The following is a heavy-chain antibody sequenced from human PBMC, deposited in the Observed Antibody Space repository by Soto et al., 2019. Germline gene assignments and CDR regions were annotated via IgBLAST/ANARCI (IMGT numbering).Heavy chain of an antibody. V-gene: IGHV4-34*01. CDR2: INHSGST. Sequence: SETLSLTCAVYGGSFSGYYWSWIRQPPGKGLEWIGEINHSGSTNYNPSLKSRVTISVDTSKNQFSLKLSSVTAADTAVYYCASLTGDTDKTGDAFDIWGQGTMVTVSS. CDR1: GGSFSGYY. CDR3: ASLTGDTDKTGDAFDI. D-gene: IGHD7-27*01. J-gene: IGHJ3*02.